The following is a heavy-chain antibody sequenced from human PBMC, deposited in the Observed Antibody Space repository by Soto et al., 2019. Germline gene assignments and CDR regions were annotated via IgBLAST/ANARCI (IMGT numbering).Heavy chain of an antibody. Sequence: PGGSLRLSCAASGFTFRSYSMNWVRQAPGKGLEWVSYIGSTGSTIFHADSVEGRFTISRDNAKNSLFLQMSSLRDEDTAVYYCARDSAYAFDIWGQGTMVTVSS. CDR2: IGSTGSTI. J-gene: IGHJ3*02. CDR1: GFTFRSYS. D-gene: IGHD1-26*01. CDR3: ARDSAYAFDI. V-gene: IGHV3-48*02.